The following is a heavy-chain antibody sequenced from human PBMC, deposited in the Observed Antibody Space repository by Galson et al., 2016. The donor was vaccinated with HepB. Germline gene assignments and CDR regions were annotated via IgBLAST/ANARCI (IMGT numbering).Heavy chain of an antibody. D-gene: IGHD1-14*01. CDR2: TIASGAST. Sequence: SLRLSCAASGFTLNSYAVNWVRQAPGRGLEWVSSTIASGASTYYADSVKGRFTVSRDNSQHTVFLQMNSLRVDDTAIYYCAREFKTGGLWGQGTVVTVSS. J-gene: IGHJ3*01. CDR1: GFTLNSYA. V-gene: IGHV3-23*01. CDR3: AREFKTGGL.